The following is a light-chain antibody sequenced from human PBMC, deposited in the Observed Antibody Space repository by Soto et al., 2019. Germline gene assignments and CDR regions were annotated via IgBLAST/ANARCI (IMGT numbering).Light chain of an antibody. CDR2: QAS. J-gene: IGKJ1*01. Sequence: DIQMTQSPSTLSASVGDRVTITCRASQSVDTCLAWYQQKPGKAPHLLIYQASSLETGVPSRFSGSGSVTEFTLTITSLQPDDSATYYYQQVYRYPGTFGQGTKVEIK. V-gene: IGKV1-5*03. CDR3: QQVYRYPGT. CDR1: QSVDTC.